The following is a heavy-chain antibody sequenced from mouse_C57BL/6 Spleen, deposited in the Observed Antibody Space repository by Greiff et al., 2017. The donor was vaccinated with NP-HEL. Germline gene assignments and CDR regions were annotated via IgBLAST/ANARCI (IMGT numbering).Heavy chain of an antibody. Sequence: EVQLQQSGAELVRPGASVKLSCTASGFNIKDDYMHWVKQRHEQGLEWIGWIDPENGATEYASKFQGKATITADTSANTAYLQLSSLTSEDTAVYYCTTDSSGPFAYWGQGTLVTVSA. CDR1: GFNIKDDY. CDR3: TTDSSGPFAY. D-gene: IGHD3-2*02. V-gene: IGHV14-4*01. CDR2: IDPENGAT. J-gene: IGHJ3*01.